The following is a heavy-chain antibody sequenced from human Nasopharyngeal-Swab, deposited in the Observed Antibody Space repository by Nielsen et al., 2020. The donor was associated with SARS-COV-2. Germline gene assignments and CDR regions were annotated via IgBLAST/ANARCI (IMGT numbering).Heavy chain of an antibody. CDR1: GFTFSTTW. CDR2: INTDGTYT. J-gene: IGHJ5*01. Sequence: LSLTCAASGFTFSTTWMHWVRQAPGKGRVWVSHINTDGTYTIYADSVKGRFTISRDNVKNTVYLQMNSLRAEDTAVYYCATGPTATSSSWFDSWGQGTLVTVSS. V-gene: IGHV3-74*01. D-gene: IGHD6-19*01. CDR3: ATGPTATSSSWFDS.